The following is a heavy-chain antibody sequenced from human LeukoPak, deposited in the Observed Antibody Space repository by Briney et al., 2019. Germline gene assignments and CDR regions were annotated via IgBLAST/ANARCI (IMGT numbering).Heavy chain of an antibody. CDR1: GFTFSSYG. D-gene: IGHD6-19*01. CDR3: AKNLRASVAAFEY. CDR2: ISYDGSNK. V-gene: IGHV3-30*18. Sequence: GGSLRLSCAASGFTFSSYGMHWGRQAPGKGLEGVAVISYDGSNKYYADSVKGRFTISRDNSKNTLYLQMNRLTAEDTAVYYCAKNLRASVAAFEYWGQGTLVTVSS. J-gene: IGHJ4*02.